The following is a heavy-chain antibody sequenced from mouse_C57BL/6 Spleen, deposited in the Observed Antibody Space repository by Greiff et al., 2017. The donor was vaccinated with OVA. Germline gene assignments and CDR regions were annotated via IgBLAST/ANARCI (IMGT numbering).Heavy chain of an antibody. Sequence: EVKLQESGAELVRPGASVKLSCTASGFNIKDDYMHWVKQRPEQGLEWIGWIDPENGDTEYASKFQGKATITADTSSNTAYLQLSSLTSEDTAVYYCTAPIYYGPWGQGTSVTVSS. CDR3: TAPIYYGP. CDR2: IDPENGDT. J-gene: IGHJ4*01. CDR1: GFNIKDDY. V-gene: IGHV14-4*01. D-gene: IGHD2-1*01.